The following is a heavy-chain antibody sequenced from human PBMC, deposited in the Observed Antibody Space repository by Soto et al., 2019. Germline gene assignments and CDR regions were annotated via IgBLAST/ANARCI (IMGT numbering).Heavy chain of an antibody. Sequence: QVQLQESGPGLVKPSETLALTCTVSGGYVSSGSYYWSWIRQPPGRGLELIGYIYYSGGTGSTRYNPSLKSRVDISIDTSKNQFSLKLNSVTAADTAVYYCARDSFANVWEGFDYWGQGSLVTVSS. D-gene: IGHD3-16*01. J-gene: IGHJ4*02. CDR3: ARDSFANVWEGFDY. CDR2: IYYSGGTGST. CDR1: GGYVSSGSYY. V-gene: IGHV4-61*01.